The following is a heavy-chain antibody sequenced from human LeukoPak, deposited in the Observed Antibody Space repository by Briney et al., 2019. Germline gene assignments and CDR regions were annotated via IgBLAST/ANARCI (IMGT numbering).Heavy chain of an antibody. CDR2: INHSGTT. D-gene: IGHD1-26*01. J-gene: IGHJ4*02. CDR1: GGPFNGYY. CDR3: ARGGSYPTSNDF. V-gene: IGHV4-34*01. Sequence: SETLSLTCTIYGGPFNGYYWSWIRQPPGKGLEWIGEINHSGTTNYNPSLESRVTISVDTSKNQFSLKLSSMTAADTAVYYCARGGSYPTSNDFWGQGTLVTVSS.